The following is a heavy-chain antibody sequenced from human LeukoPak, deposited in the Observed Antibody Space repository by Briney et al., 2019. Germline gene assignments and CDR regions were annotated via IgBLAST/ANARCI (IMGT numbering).Heavy chain of an antibody. J-gene: IGHJ4*02. CDR3: AKAVGYYDSSGLYYFDY. D-gene: IGHD3-22*01. V-gene: IGHV3-9*01. CDR2: ISWNSGSI. CDR1: GFTFDDYA. Sequence: GGSLRLSCAASGFTFDDYAMHWVRQAPGKGLEWVSGISWNSGSIGYADSVKGRFTISRDNAKNSLYLQMNSLRAEDTALYYCAKAVGYYDSSGLYYFDYWGQGTLVTVSS.